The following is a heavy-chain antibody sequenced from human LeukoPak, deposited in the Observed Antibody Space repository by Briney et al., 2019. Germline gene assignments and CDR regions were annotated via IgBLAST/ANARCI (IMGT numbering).Heavy chain of an antibody. CDR1: GFTFSSYG. V-gene: IGHV3-30*18. CDR3: AKVDTAMVPFDY. J-gene: IGHJ4*02. Sequence: GGSLRLSCAASGFTFSSYGMHWVRQAPGKGLDWVAVISYDGSNKYYADSVKGRFTISRDNSKNTLYLQMNSLRAEDTAVYYCAKVDTAMVPFDYWGQGTLVTVSS. CDR2: ISYDGSNK. D-gene: IGHD5-18*01.